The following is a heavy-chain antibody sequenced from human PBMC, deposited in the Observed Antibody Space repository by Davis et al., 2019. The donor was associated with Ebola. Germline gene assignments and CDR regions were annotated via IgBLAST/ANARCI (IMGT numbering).Heavy chain of an antibody. D-gene: IGHD3-22*01. V-gene: IGHV1-18*01. J-gene: IGHJ4*02. CDR2: ISAYNGNT. CDR3: ARGITMIVVAYYFGY. Sequence: ASVKVSCKASGYTFTSYGISWVRQAPGQGLEWMGWISAYNGNTNYAQKLQGRVTMTTDTSTSTAYMELRSLRSDDTAVYYCARGITMIVVAYYFGYWGQGTLVTVSS. CDR1: GYTFTSYG.